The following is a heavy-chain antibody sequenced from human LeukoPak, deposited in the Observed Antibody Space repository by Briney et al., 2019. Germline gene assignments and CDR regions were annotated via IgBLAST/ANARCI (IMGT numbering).Heavy chain of an antibody. CDR3: ARVGLVVPAAIGMDV. CDR2: ISAYNGNT. V-gene: IGHV1-18*04. D-gene: IGHD2-2*01. Sequence: ASVTVSCKASGYTFTSYGISWVRQAPGQGLEWMGWISAYNGNTNYAQKLQGRVTMTTDTSTSTAYMELRSLRSDDTAVYYCARVGLVVPAAIGMDVWGKGTTVTVSS. CDR1: GYTFTSYG. J-gene: IGHJ6*04.